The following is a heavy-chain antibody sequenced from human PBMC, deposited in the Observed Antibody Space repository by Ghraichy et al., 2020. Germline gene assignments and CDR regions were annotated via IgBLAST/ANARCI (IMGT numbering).Heavy chain of an antibody. D-gene: IGHD6-19*01. CDR2: ISSSSSYI. V-gene: IGHV3-21*01. Sequence: GESLNISCAASGFTFSSYSMNWVRQAPGKGLEWVSSISSSSSYIYYADSVKGRFTISRDNAKNSLYLQMHSLRAEDTAVYYCASPAFGYSSGWYGGPDAFDIWGQGTMVTVSS. CDR1: GFTFSSYS. J-gene: IGHJ3*02. CDR3: ASPAFGYSSGWYGGPDAFDI.